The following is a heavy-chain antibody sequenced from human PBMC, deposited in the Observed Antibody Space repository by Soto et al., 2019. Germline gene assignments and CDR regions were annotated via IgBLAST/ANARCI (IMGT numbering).Heavy chain of an antibody. J-gene: IGHJ4*02. Sequence: QLQLQESGSGLVKPSQTLSLTCAVSGGSISSGGYSWSWIRQPPGKGLEWIGYIYHSGSTYYNPSLKSRVNITVDRSTSQFSLKLSSVTAADTAVYYCARGQVVAAQHWGQGTLVTVSS. V-gene: IGHV4-30-2*01. CDR3: ARGQVVAAQH. CDR2: IYHSGST. D-gene: IGHD2-15*01. CDR1: GGSISSGGYS.